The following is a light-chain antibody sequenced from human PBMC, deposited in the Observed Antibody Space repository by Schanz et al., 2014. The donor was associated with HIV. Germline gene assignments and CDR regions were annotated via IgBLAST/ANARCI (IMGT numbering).Light chain of an antibody. Sequence: DIQLTQSPSTLSASVGDEVTITCRASHYISSWLAWYQQKPGKAPKLLIYRTSYLESGVPSRFSGSGSGTEFTLTISSLQPDDSATYYCHQYATTSWTFGQGTKVEIK. CDR2: RTS. CDR1: HYISSW. J-gene: IGKJ1*01. V-gene: IGKV1-5*03. CDR3: HQYATTSWT.